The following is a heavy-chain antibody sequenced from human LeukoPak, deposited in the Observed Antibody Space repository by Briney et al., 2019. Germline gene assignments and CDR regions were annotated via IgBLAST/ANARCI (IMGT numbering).Heavy chain of an antibody. J-gene: IGHJ6*02. Sequence: PGGSLRLSCAASGFTFSNAWMSWVRQAPGKGLEWVSYISSSSSYTKYADSMKGRFTISRDNAKKSLYLQMNSLRPEDTAVYYCAGSGTPNNYYNYGMDVWGQGTTVTVSS. CDR3: AGSGTPNNYYNYGMDV. CDR1: GFTFSNAW. CDR2: ISSSSSYT. D-gene: IGHD1-26*01. V-gene: IGHV3-11*03.